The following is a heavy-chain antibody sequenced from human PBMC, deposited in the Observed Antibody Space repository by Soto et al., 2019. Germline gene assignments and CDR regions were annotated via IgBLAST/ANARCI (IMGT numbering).Heavy chain of an antibody. CDR2: IYYSGST. Sequence: SETLSLTCTVSGGSISSYYWSWIRQPPGKGLEWIGYIYYSGSTNYNPSLKSRVTISVDTSKNQFSLKLSSVTAADTAVYYCAGVRGDPYYFDYWGQGTLVTVSS. J-gene: IGHJ4*02. CDR1: GGSISSYY. CDR3: AGVRGDPYYFDY. D-gene: IGHD3-10*01. V-gene: IGHV4-59*08.